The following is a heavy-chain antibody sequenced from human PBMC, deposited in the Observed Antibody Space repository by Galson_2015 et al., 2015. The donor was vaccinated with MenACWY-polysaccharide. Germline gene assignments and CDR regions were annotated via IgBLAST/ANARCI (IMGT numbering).Heavy chain of an antibody. J-gene: IGHJ6*02. D-gene: IGHD2-21*02. V-gene: IGHV4-4*07. CDR3: ARRLKGFGMDV. Sequence: NPSLESRVAMSVDTSKNQITLQLSSVIAADTAVYYCARRLKGFGMDVWGQGTTVTVSS.